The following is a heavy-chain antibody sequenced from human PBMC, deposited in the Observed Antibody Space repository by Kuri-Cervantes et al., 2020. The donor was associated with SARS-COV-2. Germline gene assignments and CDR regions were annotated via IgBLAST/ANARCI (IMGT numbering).Heavy chain of an antibody. J-gene: IGHJ1*01. Sequence: LSLTCAASGFTVSSNYMSWVRQAPGKGLEWVSVIYSGGSTYYADSVKGRFTISRDNAKNSLSLQMNTLKTEDTAMFYCARDASYSGSYGSFQHWGQGTLVTVSS. D-gene: IGHD1-26*01. V-gene: IGHV3-53*01. CDR1: GFTVSSNY. CDR2: IYSGGST. CDR3: ARDASYSGSYGSFQH.